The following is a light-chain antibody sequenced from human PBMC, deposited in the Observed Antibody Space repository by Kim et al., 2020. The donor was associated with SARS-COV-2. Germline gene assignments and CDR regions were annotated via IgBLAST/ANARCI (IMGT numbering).Light chain of an antibody. CDR2: GAS. CDR3: QQYGRSPWT. CDR1: QSVSSSY. J-gene: IGKJ1*01. V-gene: IGKV3-20*01. Sequence: SPGERATLSCRASQSVSSSYLAWYQQKPGQAPRLFIYGASSRATGIPDRFSGSGSGTDFTLTISRLEPEDLAVYYCQQYGRSPWTFGQGTKVEIK.